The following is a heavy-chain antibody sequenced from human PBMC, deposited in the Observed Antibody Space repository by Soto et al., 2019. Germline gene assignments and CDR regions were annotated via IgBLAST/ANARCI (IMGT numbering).Heavy chain of an antibody. CDR3: ARFPSGYFLGWFDP. V-gene: IGHV4-59*01. D-gene: IGHD3-22*01. CDR2: IYYSGST. J-gene: IGHJ5*02. CDR1: GGSISSSY. Sequence: SEPLSLTCNVSGGSISSSYWSWIRQPPGKGLEWIGYIYYSGSTNYNPSLKSRVTISVDTSKNQFSLKLSSVTAADTAVYYCARFPSGYFLGWFDPWGQGTLVTVSS.